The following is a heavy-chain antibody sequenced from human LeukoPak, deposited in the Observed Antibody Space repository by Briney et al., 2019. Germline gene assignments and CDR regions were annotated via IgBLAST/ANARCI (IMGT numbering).Heavy chain of an antibody. V-gene: IGHV1-69*02. Sequence: SVKVSCKASGGTFSSYTISWVRQAPGQGLEWMGRIIPILGIANYAQKFQGRVTITADKSTSTAYMELSSLRSEDTAVYYCAKTATLSPYVDWYFDLWGRGTLVTVPS. CDR1: GGTFSSYT. J-gene: IGHJ2*01. CDR3: AKTATLSPYVDWYFDL. CDR2: IIPILGIA. D-gene: IGHD2-15*01.